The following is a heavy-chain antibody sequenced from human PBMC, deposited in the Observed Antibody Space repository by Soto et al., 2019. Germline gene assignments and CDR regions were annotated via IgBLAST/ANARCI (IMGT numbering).Heavy chain of an antibody. D-gene: IGHD1-20*01. V-gene: IGHV3-33*01. CDR2: IWYDGSNK. CDR1: GFTFSSYG. CDR3: ERDPITHDAFDI. J-gene: IGHJ3*02. Sequence: GGSLRLSCAASGFTFSSYGMHWVRQAPGKGLEWVAVIWYDGSNKYYADSVKGRFTISRDNSKNTLYLQMNSLRAEDTAVYYCERDPITHDAFDIWGQGTMVTVSS.